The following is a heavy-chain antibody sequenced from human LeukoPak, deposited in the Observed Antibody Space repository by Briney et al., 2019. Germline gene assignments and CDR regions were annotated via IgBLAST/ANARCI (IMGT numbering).Heavy chain of an antibody. V-gene: IGHV3-23*01. CDR2: IGGSGSTT. CDR3: AKDTASSWWYFDL. D-gene: IGHD5-18*01. J-gene: IGHJ2*01. Sequence: GGSLRLSCAASGFTFDDYAMSWVRQAPGKGLEWVSAIGGSGSTTYYADSVKGRFTISRDNSKNTLYLQMNSLRAEDTAVYYCAKDTASSWWYFDLWGRGTLVTVSS. CDR1: GFTFDDYA.